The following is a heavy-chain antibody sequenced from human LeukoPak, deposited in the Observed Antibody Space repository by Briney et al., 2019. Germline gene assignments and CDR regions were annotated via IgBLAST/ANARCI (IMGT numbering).Heavy chain of an antibody. Sequence: SETLSLTCTVSGGSINNYYWGWIRQAAGKGLEWIGRIHTSADTTYNPSLKSRVTISVDTSKKQFSRRLTSVTAAATAVYSCARAVGSSWGPDAFD. V-gene: IGHV4-4*07. CDR3: ARAVGSSWGPDAFD. CDR1: GGSINNYY. J-gene: IGHJ3*01. CDR2: IHTSADT. D-gene: IGHD6-13*01.